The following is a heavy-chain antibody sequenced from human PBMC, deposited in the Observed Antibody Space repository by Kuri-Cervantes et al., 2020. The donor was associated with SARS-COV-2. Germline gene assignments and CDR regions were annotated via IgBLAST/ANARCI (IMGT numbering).Heavy chain of an antibody. J-gene: IGHJ2*01. V-gene: IGHV3-23*01. CDR3: ARGSRYDYVWGSYRYTASWYFDL. Sequence: GESLKISCAASGFTFSSYAMSWVRQAPGKGLEWVSAISGSGGSTYYADSVKGRFTISRDNSKNTLCLQMNSLRAEDTAVYYCARGSRYDYVWGSYRYTASWYFDLWGRGTLVTVSS. D-gene: IGHD3-16*02. CDR2: ISGSGGST. CDR1: GFTFSSYA.